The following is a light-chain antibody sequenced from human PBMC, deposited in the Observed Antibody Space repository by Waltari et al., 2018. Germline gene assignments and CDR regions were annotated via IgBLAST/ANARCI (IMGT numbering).Light chain of an antibody. CDR2: EGN. CDR3: YSYAGSGTWV. V-gene: IGLV2-23*01. J-gene: IGLJ3*02. Sequence: QSALTQPASVSGSPGPSITISAPGTSSDVWPSNFSTLYQQNPGKAPKTMIYEGNKRPSGVSNRFSGSKAGNTASLTISGLQAEDEADYYCYSYAGSGTWVFGGGTKLTVL. CDR1: SSDVWPSNF.